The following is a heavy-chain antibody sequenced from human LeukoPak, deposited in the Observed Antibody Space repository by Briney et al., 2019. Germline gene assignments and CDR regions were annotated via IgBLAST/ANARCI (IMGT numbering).Heavy chain of an antibody. J-gene: IGHJ4*02. D-gene: IGHD3-9*01. Sequence: SETLSLTCTVSGGSLSSYYWSWIRQPPGKGLEWIGYIYYSGSTNYNPSLKSRVTISVDTSKNQFSLKLSSVTAADTAVYYCARQGLRYFDLVDYWGQGTLVTVSS. CDR2: IYYSGST. CDR3: ARQGLRYFDLVDY. CDR1: GGSLSSYY. V-gene: IGHV4-59*08.